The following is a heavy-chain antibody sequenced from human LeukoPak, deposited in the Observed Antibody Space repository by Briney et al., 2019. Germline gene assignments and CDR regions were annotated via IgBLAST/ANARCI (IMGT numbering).Heavy chain of an antibody. Sequence: ASVKVSCKASGYTFTGYYMHWVRQAPGQGLEWMGWINPNSGGTNYAQKFQGRVTMTRDTSISTAYMELSRLRSDDTAVYYCARDLPPPGGYFDLWGRGTLVTVSS. D-gene: IGHD3-16*01. CDR3: ARDLPPPGGYFDL. CDR1: GYTFTGYY. J-gene: IGHJ2*01. V-gene: IGHV1-2*02. CDR2: INPNSGGT.